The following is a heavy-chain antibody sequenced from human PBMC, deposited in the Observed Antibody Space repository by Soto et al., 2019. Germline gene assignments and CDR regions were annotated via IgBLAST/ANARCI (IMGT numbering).Heavy chain of an antibody. CDR3: ARTTSVFDY. Sequence: PSQALSLTCAISGDSVSSKSAAWNWIRQSPSRGLEWLGRTYYRSKWYNEYAVAVKGRITVNPDTSKNQFSLQLSSVTPEDTAVYYCARTTSVFDYWGQGTQVTVSS. V-gene: IGHV6-1*01. D-gene: IGHD1-1*01. J-gene: IGHJ4*02. CDR2: TYYRSKWYN. CDR1: GDSVSSKSAA.